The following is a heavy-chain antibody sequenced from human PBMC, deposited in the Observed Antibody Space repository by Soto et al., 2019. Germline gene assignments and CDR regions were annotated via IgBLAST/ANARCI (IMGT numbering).Heavy chain of an antibody. Sequence: QVQLVESGGGVVQPGRSLRLSCAASGFTFSSYGMHWVRQAPGKGLEWVAVIWYDGSNKYYADSVKGRFTISRDNSKNTLYLQMNSLRAEDTAVYYCARDRYGGNAYWYFDLWGRGTLVTVSS. V-gene: IGHV3-33*01. CDR1: GFTFSSYG. J-gene: IGHJ2*01. CDR3: ARDRYGGNAYWYFDL. D-gene: IGHD4-17*01. CDR2: IWYDGSNK.